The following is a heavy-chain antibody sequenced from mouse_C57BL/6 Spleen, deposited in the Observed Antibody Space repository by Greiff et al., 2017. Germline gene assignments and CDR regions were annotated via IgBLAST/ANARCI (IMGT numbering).Heavy chain of an antibody. V-gene: IGHV1-9*01. CDR1: GYTFTGYW. CDR2: ILPGSGST. D-gene: IGHD1-1*01. J-gene: IGHJ4*01. Sequence: QVQLQQSGAELMKPGASVKLSCKATGYTFTGYWIEWVQQRPGHGLEWIGEILPGSGSTNYNEKFKGKATFTADTSSNTAYMQLSSLTTEDSAIYYCGLYGSSYEDAMDYWGQGTSVTVSS. CDR3: GLYGSSYEDAMDY.